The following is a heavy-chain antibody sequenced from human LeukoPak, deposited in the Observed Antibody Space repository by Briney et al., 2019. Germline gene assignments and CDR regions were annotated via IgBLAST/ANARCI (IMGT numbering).Heavy chain of an antibody. Sequence: GGSLRLSCAASGFTFSSYAMSWVRQAPGKGLEWVSAISGSGGSTYYADSVKGRFTISRGNSKNTLYLQMNSLRAEDTAVYYCAKSPLSSTSYTRLDYWGQGTLVTVSS. J-gene: IGHJ4*02. CDR3: AKSPLSSTSYTRLDY. CDR2: ISGSGGST. CDR1: GFTFSSYA. D-gene: IGHD2-2*01. V-gene: IGHV3-23*01.